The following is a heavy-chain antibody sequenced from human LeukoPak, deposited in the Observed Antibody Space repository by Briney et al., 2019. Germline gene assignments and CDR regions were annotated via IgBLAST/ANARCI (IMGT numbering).Heavy chain of an antibody. J-gene: IGHJ6*04. CDR3: ARRAAGYYYGSGALDV. CDR2: IYYTGST. CDR1: GGSITGSGYY. Sequence: SETLSLTCSVSGGSITGSGYYWVWIRQPPGKGLEWIATIYYTGSTYYNPSLKSRVTISVDTSKNQFSLKLSSVTAADTAVYYCARRAAGYYYGSGALDVWGKGTTVTISS. D-gene: IGHD3-10*01. V-gene: IGHV4-39*07.